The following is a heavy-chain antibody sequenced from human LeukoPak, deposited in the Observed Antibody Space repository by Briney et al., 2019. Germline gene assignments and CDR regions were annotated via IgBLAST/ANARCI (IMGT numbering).Heavy chain of an antibody. V-gene: IGHV1-18*01. CDR3: ARDRASLSPRYYFDY. CDR1: GYTFTSYG. CDR2: ISAYNGNT. Sequence: ASVKVSCKASGYTFTSYGINWVRQAPGQGLEWMGWISAYNGNTNYAQKLQDRVTMTTDTSTSTAYMELRSLRSDDTAVYYCARDRASLSPRYYFDYWGQGTLVTVSS. D-gene: IGHD5-12*01. J-gene: IGHJ4*02.